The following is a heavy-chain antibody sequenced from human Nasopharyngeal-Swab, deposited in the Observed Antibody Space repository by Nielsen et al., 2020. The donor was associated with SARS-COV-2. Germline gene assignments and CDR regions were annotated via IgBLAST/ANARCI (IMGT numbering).Heavy chain of an antibody. CDR1: GGSVSSGSYY. V-gene: IGHV4-61*01. CDR3: ARAHYDWPDY. CDR2: IYYSGST. J-gene: IGHJ4*02. Sequence: SETLSLTCTVSGGSVSSGSYYWSWIRQPPGKGLEWIGYIYYSGSTNYNPSLKSRVTISVDTSKNQFSLKLSSVTAADTAVYYCARAHYDWPDYWGQGTLVTVSS. D-gene: IGHD3-3*01.